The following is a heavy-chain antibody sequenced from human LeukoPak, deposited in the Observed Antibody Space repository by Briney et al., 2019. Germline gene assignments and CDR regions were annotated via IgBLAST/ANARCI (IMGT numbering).Heavy chain of an antibody. Sequence: SETLSLTCTVSGGSISSGSYYWSWIRQPPGKGLEWIGSIYYSGSTYYNPSLKSRVTISVDTSKNQFSLKLSSVTAADTAVYYCARSAYYDFWSGYYSDYYYYYMDVWGKGTTVTVSS. D-gene: IGHD3-3*01. CDR1: GGSISSGSYY. J-gene: IGHJ6*03. V-gene: IGHV4-39*07. CDR2: IYYSGST. CDR3: ARSAYYDFWSGYYSDYYYYYMDV.